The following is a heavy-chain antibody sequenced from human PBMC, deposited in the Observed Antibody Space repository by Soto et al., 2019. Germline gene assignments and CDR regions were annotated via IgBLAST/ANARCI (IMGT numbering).Heavy chain of an antibody. Sequence: GGSVRLSCAACGFSCSNYDMSWVRQAPGKGVEGVSSISTTSSHIYYAYSLRGRFTISRDNDKKSLYLQMSSLRAEGTAVYYCARDWEKGLFTALGYWGQRAIVTISS. CDR3: ARDWEKGLFTALGY. J-gene: IGHJ4*02. D-gene: IGHD5-18*01. V-gene: IGHV3-21*01. CDR2: ISTTSSHI. CDR1: GFSCSNYD.